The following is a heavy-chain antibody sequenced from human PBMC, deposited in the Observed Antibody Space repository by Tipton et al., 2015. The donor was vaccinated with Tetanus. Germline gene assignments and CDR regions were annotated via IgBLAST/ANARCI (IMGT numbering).Heavy chain of an antibody. Sequence: QLVQSGAEMKKPGASVKVSCKASGYTFTGYYIYWVRQAPGQGLEWMGWIDPNSGAPVYAQKFQGRVTMTRDPSISTAYMELRSLRSDDTAVYYCARDRGDYIYYGMDVWGPGTTVTVS. V-gene: IGHV1-2*02. CDR1: GYTFTGYY. J-gene: IGHJ6*02. CDR3: ARDRGDYIYYGMDV. CDR2: IDPNSGAP. D-gene: IGHD3-22*01.